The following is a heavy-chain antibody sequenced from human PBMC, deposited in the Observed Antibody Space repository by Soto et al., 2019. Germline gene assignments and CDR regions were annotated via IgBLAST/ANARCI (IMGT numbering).Heavy chain of an antibody. V-gene: IGHV3-23*01. CDR1: GFTFGNYA. CDR2: ISGDGAAT. D-gene: IGHD6-19*01. J-gene: IGHJ4*02. CDR3: ARVSSSGWDFDY. Sequence: GSLRLSWVDSGFTFGNYAMSWVRQTPRSGLVWVSAISGDGAATYFANFLRGRFIISRDNSRNTLYLQMDTMRGGDTAIYYCARVSSSGWDFDYWGQGT.